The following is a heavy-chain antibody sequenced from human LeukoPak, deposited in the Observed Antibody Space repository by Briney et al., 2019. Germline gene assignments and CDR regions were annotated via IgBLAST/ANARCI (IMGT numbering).Heavy chain of an antibody. CDR2: IIPIFGTA. D-gene: IGHD2-15*01. Sequence: SVKVSCKASGGTFSSYAISWVRQAPGQVLEWMGGIIPIFGTANYAQKFQGRVTITADKSTGTAYMELSSLRSEDTAVYYCARDGGCSGGSCPFDYWGQGTLVTVSS. J-gene: IGHJ4*02. V-gene: IGHV1-69*06. CDR1: GGTFSSYA. CDR3: ARDGGCSGGSCPFDY.